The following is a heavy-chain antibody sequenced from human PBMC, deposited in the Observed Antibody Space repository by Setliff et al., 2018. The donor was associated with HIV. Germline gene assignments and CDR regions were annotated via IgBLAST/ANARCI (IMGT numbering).Heavy chain of an antibody. CDR2: INPNSGGT. D-gene: IGHD6-19*01. J-gene: IGHJ4*02. CDR3: ARYTSGWFHFDY. CDR1: GGTFNSYA. V-gene: IGHV1-2*02. Sequence: ASVKVSCKASGGTFNSYAFTWVRQAPGQGLEWMGWINPNSGGTNYAQKFQGRVTMTRDTSITTAYMELSSLRSDDTAVYYCARYTSGWFHFDYWGQGTLVTVSS.